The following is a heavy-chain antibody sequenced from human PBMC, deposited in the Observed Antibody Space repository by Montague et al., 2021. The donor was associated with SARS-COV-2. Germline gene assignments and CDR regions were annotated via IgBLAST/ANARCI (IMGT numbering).Heavy chain of an antibody. Sequence: SLRLSCAASGFTFSSSAMSWVRQAPGKGLEWVSTISGGGVSTYYADSVKGRFTISRDNSKNTLYLQMNSLRAEDTAVYYCARAPPISVVSSPRRNQFFFDSWGQGTLVTVSS. CDR1: GFTFSSSA. D-gene: IGHD2-2*01. CDR3: ARAPPISVVSSPRRNQFFFDS. CDR2: ISGGGVST. V-gene: IGHV3-23*01. J-gene: IGHJ4*02.